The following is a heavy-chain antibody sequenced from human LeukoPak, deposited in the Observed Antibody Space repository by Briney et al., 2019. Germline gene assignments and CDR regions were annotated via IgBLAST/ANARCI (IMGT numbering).Heavy chain of an antibody. J-gene: IGHJ2*01. CDR3: ARGTVTPGHWYFDL. D-gene: IGHD4-17*01. Sequence: GGSLTLSCAASGFTFSSYAMHWVRQAPGKGLEWVAVTSYDESHKYYPDSVKGRFTISKDNYKSTLDLQMNSLRPEDTAVYYCARGTVTPGHWYFDLWGRATLVTVSP. V-gene: IGHV3-30-3*01. CDR2: TSYDESHK. CDR1: GFTFSSYA.